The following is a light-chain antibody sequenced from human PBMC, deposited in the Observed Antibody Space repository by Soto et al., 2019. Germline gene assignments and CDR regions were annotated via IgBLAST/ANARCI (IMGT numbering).Light chain of an antibody. Sequence: IQMTQSPSTLPASVGDRVTITCRASQSINNWLAWYQQKPGKAPKLLIYKASTLESGVPSRFSGSGSGTEFPLTSSSLQPDDFATYYCQQYNTYWTFGQGTKVEIK. CDR1: QSINNW. J-gene: IGKJ1*01. V-gene: IGKV1-5*03. CDR2: KAS. CDR3: QQYNTYWT.